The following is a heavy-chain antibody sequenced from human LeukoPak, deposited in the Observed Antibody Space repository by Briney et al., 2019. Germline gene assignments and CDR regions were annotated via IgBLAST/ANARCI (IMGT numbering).Heavy chain of an antibody. Sequence: ASVTVSCKASGYTLTRYGSSWLRQAPGQGLAWVGWISAYNGNTNYAQKLRGRVTMTTDPSTSTAYMELRSLRSDDTAVYYCARDTDIVVVPAAPDYWGEGTLVTVSS. D-gene: IGHD2-2*01. J-gene: IGHJ4*02. CDR1: GYTLTRYG. CDR3: ARDTDIVVVPAAPDY. V-gene: IGHV1-18*01. CDR2: ISAYNGNT.